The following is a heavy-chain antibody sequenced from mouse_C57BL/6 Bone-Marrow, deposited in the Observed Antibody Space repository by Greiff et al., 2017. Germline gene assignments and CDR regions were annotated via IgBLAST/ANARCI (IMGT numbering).Heavy chain of an antibody. CDR2: INPNNGGT. CDR3: ARDIYYYGSSYDWFAY. CDR1: GYTFTDYY. V-gene: IGHV1-26*01. Sequence: EVQLQQSGPELVKPGASVKISCKASGYTFTDYYMNWVKQSQGKSLEWIGDINPNNGGTSYNQTFKGKATLTVDKSSSTAYMELRSLTSEDSAVYYCARDIYYYGSSYDWFAYWGQGTLVTVSA. J-gene: IGHJ3*01. D-gene: IGHD1-1*01.